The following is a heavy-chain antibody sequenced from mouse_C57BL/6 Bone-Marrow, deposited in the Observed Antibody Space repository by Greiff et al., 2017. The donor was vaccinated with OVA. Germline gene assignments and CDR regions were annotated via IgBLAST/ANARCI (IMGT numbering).Heavy chain of an antibody. CDR3: ARGGNYNGSSLFAY. V-gene: IGHV1-61*01. Sequence: QVQLQQPGAELVRPGSSVKLSCKASGYTFTSYWMDWVKQRPGQGLEWIGNIYPSDSETHYNQKFKDKATLTVDKSSSTAYMQLSSLTSEDSAVYYCARGGNYNGSSLFAYWGQGTLVTVSA. D-gene: IGHD1-1*01. J-gene: IGHJ3*01. CDR1: GYTFTSYW. CDR2: IYPSDSET.